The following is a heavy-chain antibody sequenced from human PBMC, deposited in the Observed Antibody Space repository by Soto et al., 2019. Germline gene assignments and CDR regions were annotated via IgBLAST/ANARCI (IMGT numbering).Heavy chain of an antibody. V-gene: IGHV4-39*07. J-gene: IGHJ4*02. CDR1: GDSISTSNYY. CDR2: LFYSGGT. CDR3: ARRGGGGYIFAS. D-gene: IGHD3-3*02. Sequence: PSETLSLTCSVSGDSISTSNYYWGWIRQPPGKGLEWIGHLFYSGGTYYNPSLKSRVSISVDTSKNEFSLKLTSITAADTAIYFGARRGGGGYIFASWGQASLVTVFS.